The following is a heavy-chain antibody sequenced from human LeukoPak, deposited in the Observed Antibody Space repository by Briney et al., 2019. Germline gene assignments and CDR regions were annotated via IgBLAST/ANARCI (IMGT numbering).Heavy chain of an antibody. CDR1: GGTFSSYA. CDR2: IIPIFGTA. D-gene: IGHD3-9*01. Sequence: SVKVSCKASGGTFSSYAISWVRQAPGQGLEWMGRIIPIFGTANYAQEFQGRVTITTDESTSTAYMELSSLRSEDTAVYYCARTGDYDILTGYSSSWFDPWGQGTLVTVSS. J-gene: IGHJ5*02. CDR3: ARTGDYDILTGYSSSWFDP. V-gene: IGHV1-69*05.